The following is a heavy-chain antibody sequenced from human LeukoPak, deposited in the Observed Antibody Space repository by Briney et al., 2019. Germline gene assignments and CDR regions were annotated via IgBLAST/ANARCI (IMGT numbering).Heavy chain of an antibody. CDR1: GFTFSDYY. V-gene: IGHV3-11*04. D-gene: IGHD6-13*01. Sequence: GGSLRLSCAASGFTFSDYYMSWIRQAPGKGLEWVSYISSSGSTIYYADSVKGRFTISRDNAKNSLYLQMNSLRAEDTAVYYCARDLGPIGSSSADDAFDIWGQGTMVTVSS. CDR2: ISSSGSTI. J-gene: IGHJ3*02. CDR3: ARDLGPIGSSSADDAFDI.